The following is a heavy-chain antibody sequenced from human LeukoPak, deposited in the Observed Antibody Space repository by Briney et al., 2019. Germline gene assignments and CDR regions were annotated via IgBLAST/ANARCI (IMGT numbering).Heavy chain of an antibody. J-gene: IGHJ4*02. CDR3: ARTNNVFYYFDY. D-gene: IGHD2/OR15-2a*01. V-gene: IGHV4-34*01. CDR2: INHSGST. CDR1: GGSFSDYY. Sequence: PSETLSLTCAVYGGSFSDYYWSWIRQPPGKGLEWIGEINHSGSTNYNPSLKSRVTTSVDTSKNQFSLKLSSVTAADTAVYYCARTNNVFYYFDYWGQGTLVTVSS.